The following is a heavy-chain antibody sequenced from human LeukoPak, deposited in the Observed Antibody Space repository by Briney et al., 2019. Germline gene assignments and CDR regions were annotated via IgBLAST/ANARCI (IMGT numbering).Heavy chain of an antibody. Sequence: GGSLRLSCAASGFTFKRYHMSWVRQAPGKGLDWVSSIDGGGTNTYYADSVKGRFTISRDNSKNTLYLQMNSLRAEDTAVYYCARVFGSVVAATDFDYWGQGTLVTVSS. J-gene: IGHJ4*02. D-gene: IGHD2-15*01. CDR3: ARVFGSVVAATDFDY. CDR2: IDGGGTNT. CDR1: GFTFKRYH. V-gene: IGHV3-23*01.